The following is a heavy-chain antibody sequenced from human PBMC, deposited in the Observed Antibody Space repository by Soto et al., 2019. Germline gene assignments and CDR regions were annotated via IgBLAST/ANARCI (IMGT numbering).Heavy chain of an antibody. J-gene: IGHJ3*02. Sequence: GASVKVSCKASGYTFASYYMHWVRQAPGQGLEWMGIINPSGGSTSYAQKLKGRVTMTRDTSTSTVYMELSSLRSEDTAVYYCARAVEWAFDIWGQGTMVTVSS. CDR3: ARAVEWAFDI. CDR2: INPSGGST. CDR1: GYTFASYY. V-gene: IGHV1-46*03. D-gene: IGHD2-15*01.